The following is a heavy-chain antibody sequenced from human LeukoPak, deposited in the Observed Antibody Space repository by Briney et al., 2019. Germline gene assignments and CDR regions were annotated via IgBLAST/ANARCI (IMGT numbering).Heavy chain of an antibody. D-gene: IGHD6-13*01. CDR3: ASPEGYSSSWYYFDY. J-gene: IGHJ4*02. CDR1: GFTVSSNY. Sequence: GGSLRLSCAASGFTVSSNYMSWVRQAPGKGLEWVSVIYSGGGTYYADSVKGRFTISRDNSKNTLYLQMNSLRAEDTAVYYCASPEGYSSSWYYFDYWGQGTLVTVSS. CDR2: IYSGGGT. V-gene: IGHV3-66*02.